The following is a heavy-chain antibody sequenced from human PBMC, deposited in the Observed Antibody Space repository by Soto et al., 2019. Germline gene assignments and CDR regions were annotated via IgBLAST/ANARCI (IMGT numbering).Heavy chain of an antibody. CDR3: ARASLSGHDFRSGYFPSYYYYGMDV. V-gene: IGHV3-30-3*01. Sequence: GGSLRLSCAASAFPFSSYGLHCVRQSPGNGLEXVYVISSDGTNKYYADSVKGRFTISRDNSKNTLFLQVNSLRAEDTAVYYCARASLSGHDFRSGYFPSYYYYGMDVWGQGTTVTVSS. J-gene: IGHJ6*02. D-gene: IGHD3-3*01. CDR1: AFPFSSYG. CDR2: ISSDGTNK.